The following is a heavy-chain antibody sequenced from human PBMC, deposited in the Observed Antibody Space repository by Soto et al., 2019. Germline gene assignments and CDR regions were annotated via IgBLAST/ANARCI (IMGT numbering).Heavy chain of an antibody. D-gene: IGHD3-22*01. CDR2: IIPIFGTA. Sequence: SVEVSCKXSGGTFSSYAISWVRQAPGQGLEWMGGIIPIFGTANYAQKFQGRVTITADESTSTAYMELSSLRSEDTAVYYCARGGRYYYDSSGYYSLDPFDIWGQGTMVTVSS. J-gene: IGHJ3*02. CDR3: ARGGRYYYDSSGYYSLDPFDI. V-gene: IGHV1-69*13. CDR1: GGTFSSYA.